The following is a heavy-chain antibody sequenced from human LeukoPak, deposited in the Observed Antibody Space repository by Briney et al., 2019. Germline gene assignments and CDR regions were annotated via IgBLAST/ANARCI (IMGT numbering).Heavy chain of an antibody. Sequence: GGSLRLSCAPSRFTFYEYAMHWGRPTPGKGVGWGSGISGNSGSIGYADSVKGRFTISRDNAKNSLYLQMNSLRAEDTALYYCAKSLYYGSGTPIPLDYWGQGTLVTVSS. CDR1: RFTFYEYA. D-gene: IGHD3-10*01. CDR3: AKSLYYGSGTPIPLDY. J-gene: IGHJ4*02. V-gene: IGHV3-9*01. CDR2: ISGNSGSI.